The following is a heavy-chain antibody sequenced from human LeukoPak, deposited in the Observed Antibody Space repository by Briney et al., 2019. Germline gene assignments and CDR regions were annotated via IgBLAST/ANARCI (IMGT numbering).Heavy chain of an antibody. CDR1: GFTFSSFA. CDR2: FDGNGPNT. V-gene: IGHV3-23*01. CDR3: AKETGLDAFDI. Sequence: GGSLRLSCAASGFTFSSFAMTWVRQAPGKGLEWVSGFDGNGPNTYYADSVKGRWTISRDNSKNTLYLQMNSLRAEDTAVYYCAKETGLDAFDIWGQGTMVTVSS. D-gene: IGHD1-14*01. J-gene: IGHJ3*02.